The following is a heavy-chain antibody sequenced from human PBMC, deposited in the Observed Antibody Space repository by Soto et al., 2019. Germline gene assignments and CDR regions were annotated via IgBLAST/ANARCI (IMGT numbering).Heavy chain of an antibody. CDR2: IYWDNDK. D-gene: IGHD3-10*01. CDR3: ARSLWFGELH. J-gene: IGHJ4*02. V-gene: IGHV2-5*02. CDR1: GFSLSTTGVG. Sequence: QITLKESGPPLVKPTQTLTLTCSFSGFSLSTTGVGVGWIRQSPGKALEWLAIIYWDNDKRYSPSLKSRVTITKHTPKNQVVLTVTNMDPVDTGTYYCARSLWFGELHWGQGALVTVSS.